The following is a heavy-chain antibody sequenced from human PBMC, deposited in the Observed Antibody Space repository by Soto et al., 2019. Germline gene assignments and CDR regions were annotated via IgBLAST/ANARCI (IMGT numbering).Heavy chain of an antibody. CDR1: GGSISSGGYY. V-gene: IGHV4-31*03. D-gene: IGHD6-13*01. Sequence: SVTLSLTCTVSGGSISSGGYYWCWIRQHPGKGLEWIGYIYYSGSTYYNPSLKSRVTISVGTSKNQFSLKLSSVTAADTAVYYCASYSSSWYGYFDYWGQGTLVTVPS. CDR2: IYYSGST. CDR3: ASYSSSWYGYFDY. J-gene: IGHJ4*02.